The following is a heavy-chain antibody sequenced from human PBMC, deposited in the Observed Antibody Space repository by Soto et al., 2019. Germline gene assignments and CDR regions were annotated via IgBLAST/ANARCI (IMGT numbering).Heavy chain of an antibody. CDR3: VRMPRNDYGDYPFDH. CDR2: VYWDDDR. Sequence: QITLKESGPTLVNPTQTLTLTCNYSGFSLSSSGGGVGWIRQPPGKALEWLALVYWDDDRHYSPTLMSRLAQTSDTTKSQVGLTLTDMDPVDTATYYCVRMPRNDYGDYPFDHWGQGALVTVSA. V-gene: IGHV2-5*02. CDR1: GFSLSSSGGG. D-gene: IGHD4-17*01. J-gene: IGHJ4*02.